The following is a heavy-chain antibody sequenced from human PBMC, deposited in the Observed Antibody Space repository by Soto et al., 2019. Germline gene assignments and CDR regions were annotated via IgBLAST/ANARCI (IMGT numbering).Heavy chain of an antibody. Sequence: QVQLVQSGAEVKRPGSSVKVSCKASGDTFNFYSINWVRQAPGLGLEWMGRVNPIVSMSNYAQKFQGRVTMTADKSTSTAYMELSSLRSEYTAMYYSASSYGSGYRAFDYWGQGALVTVSS. V-gene: IGHV1-69*02. CDR3: ASSYGSGYRAFDY. J-gene: IGHJ4*02. CDR1: GDTFNFYS. D-gene: IGHD3-10*01. CDR2: VNPIVSMS.